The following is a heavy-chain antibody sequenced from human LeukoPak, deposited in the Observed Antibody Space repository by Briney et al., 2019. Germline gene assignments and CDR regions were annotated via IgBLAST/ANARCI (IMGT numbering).Heavy chain of an antibody. Sequence: GASVKVSCKASGYTFTGYYVHWVRQAPGQGLEWMGWINPNSGGTNYAQKFQGRVTMTRDTSISTAYMELSRLRSDDTAVYYCAAQRVEMATSFDYWGQGTLVTVSS. V-gene: IGHV1-2*02. CDR3: AAQRVEMATSFDY. D-gene: IGHD5-24*01. J-gene: IGHJ4*02. CDR2: INPNSGGT. CDR1: GYTFTGYY.